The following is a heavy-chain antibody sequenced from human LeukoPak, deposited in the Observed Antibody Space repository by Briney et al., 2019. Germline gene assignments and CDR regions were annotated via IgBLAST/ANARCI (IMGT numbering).Heavy chain of an antibody. CDR1: GFTFSDYY. Sequence: GGSLRLSCAASGFTFSDYYMRWIRQARWKGLEWVSYISSSGSTIYYADSVKGRFTISRDNAKNSLYLQMNSLRAEDTAVYYCARGGVLRGGDFWSGYTENWGQGTLVTVSS. V-gene: IGHV3-11*01. CDR3: ARGGVLRGGDFWSGYTEN. CDR2: ISSSGSTI. D-gene: IGHD3-3*01. J-gene: IGHJ4*02.